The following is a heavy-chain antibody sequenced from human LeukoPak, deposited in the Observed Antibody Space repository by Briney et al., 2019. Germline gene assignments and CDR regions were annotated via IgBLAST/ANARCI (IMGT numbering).Heavy chain of an antibody. CDR2: INPNSGGT. Sequence: GALVKVSCKASGYTFTGYYMHWVRQAPGQGLEWMGWINPNSGGTNYAQKFQGRVTMTRDTSISTAYMELSRLRSDDTAVYYCARDTNYDSSGEDAFDIWGQGTMVTVSS. J-gene: IGHJ3*02. V-gene: IGHV1-2*02. D-gene: IGHD3-22*01. CDR3: ARDTNYDSSGEDAFDI. CDR1: GYTFTGYY.